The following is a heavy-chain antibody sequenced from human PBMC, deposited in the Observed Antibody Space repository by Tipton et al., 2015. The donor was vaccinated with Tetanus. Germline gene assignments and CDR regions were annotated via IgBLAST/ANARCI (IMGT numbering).Heavy chain of an antibody. Sequence: TLSLTCTVSGGSISSSYYYWGWIRQPPGKGLEWIGSLDYSGNTYYNSSLMSRVTISVDTSKNQFSLRLNSMTAVDTAVYYCAKSDRVTRTSWYFHDWGQGTLVTVSS. CDR3: AKSDRVTRTSWYFHD. CDR1: GGSISSSYYY. J-gene: IGHJ4*02. D-gene: IGHD2-2*01. CDR2: LDYSGNT. V-gene: IGHV4-39*01.